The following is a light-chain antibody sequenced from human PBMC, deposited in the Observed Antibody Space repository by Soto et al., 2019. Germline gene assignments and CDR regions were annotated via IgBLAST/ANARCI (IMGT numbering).Light chain of an antibody. Sequence: EIVMTQSPATLSVSPGERATLSCRASQSVSSNLAWYQQKPGQATRLPIYGASTRATGIPAMFSGSGSGTEFTLTISSLQSEDFAVYYCQQYNNWPPWTFGQGTKLEIK. CDR1: QSVSSN. J-gene: IGKJ1*01. CDR2: GAS. CDR3: QQYNNWPPWT. V-gene: IGKV3-15*01.